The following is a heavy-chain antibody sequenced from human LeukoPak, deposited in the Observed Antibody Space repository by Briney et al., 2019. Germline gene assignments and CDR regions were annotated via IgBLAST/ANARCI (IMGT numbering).Heavy chain of an antibody. CDR3: AKTWEAAAGGDY. CDR1: GFTFSSCA. CDR2: ISGSGSIT. D-gene: IGHD6-13*01. Sequence: GGSLRLSCAASGFTFSSCAMSWVRQAPGKGLEWVSAISGSGSITYYADSVKGRFTISRDNSKNTLYLQMNSLRAEDTAVYYCAKTWEAAAGGDYWGQGTLVTVSS. J-gene: IGHJ4*02. V-gene: IGHV3-23*01.